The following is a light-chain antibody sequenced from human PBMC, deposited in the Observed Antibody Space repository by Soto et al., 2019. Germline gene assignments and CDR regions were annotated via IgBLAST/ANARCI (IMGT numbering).Light chain of an antibody. Sequence: EIALTQSPGTLSLSPGERATLSCRASHSVSSSYLAWSQQKTGQXHRPLTYGASSRATGISDRFSAIVSGTDFTLHLLILETEDGAVDSGHQYGSSPWTFCQGTKVNIK. CDR3: HQYGSSPWT. CDR2: GAS. V-gene: IGKV3-20*01. J-gene: IGKJ1*01. CDR1: HSVSSSY.